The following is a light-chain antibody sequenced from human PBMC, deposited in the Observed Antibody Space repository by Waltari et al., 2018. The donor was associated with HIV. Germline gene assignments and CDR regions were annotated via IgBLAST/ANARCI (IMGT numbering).Light chain of an antibody. V-gene: IGKV4-1*01. CDR1: QSVLYSSNNKNY. CDR3: QQYYSTPRRT. CDR2: WAS. Sequence: DIVMTQSPDSLVVYLGERATINCKSSQSVLYSSNNKNYLPWYQQRPGQPPKLLIYWASTREYGVPDRFSGSGSGTDFTLAISSLQAEDVAVSYCQQYYSTPRRTFGQGTKVEIK. J-gene: IGKJ1*01.